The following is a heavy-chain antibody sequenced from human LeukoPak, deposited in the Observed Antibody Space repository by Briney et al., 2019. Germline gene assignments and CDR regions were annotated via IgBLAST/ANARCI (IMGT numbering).Heavy chain of an antibody. V-gene: IGHV3-30*02. J-gene: IGHJ6*02. D-gene: IGHD3-10*01. CDR2: IRYDGSNK. CDR1: GFTFSSYG. CDR3: ARVYYGSGSYYSDV. Sequence: GGSLRLSCAASGFTFSSYGMHWVRQAPGKGLEWVAFIRYDGSNKYYADSVKGRFTISRDNSKNTLYLQMNSLRAEDTAVYYCARVYYGSGSYYSDVWGQGTTVTVSS.